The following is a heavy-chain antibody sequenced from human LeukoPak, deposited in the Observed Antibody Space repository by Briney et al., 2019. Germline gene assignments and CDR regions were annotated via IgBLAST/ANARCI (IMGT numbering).Heavy chain of an antibody. D-gene: IGHD1-14*01. CDR3: ATTAGSWPYYFDY. CDR1: GGSISSYY. V-gene: IGHV4-59*08. J-gene: IGHJ4*02. Sequence: SETLSLTYTVSGGSISSYYWSWIRQPPGKGLEWIGYIYYSESTNYNPSLKSRVTISVDTSKDQFSLKLSSVTAADTALYYCATTAGSWPYYFDYWGQGTLVTVSS. CDR2: IYYSEST.